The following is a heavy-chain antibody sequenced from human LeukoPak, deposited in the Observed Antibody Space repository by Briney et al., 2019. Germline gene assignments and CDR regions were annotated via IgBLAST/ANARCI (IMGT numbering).Heavy chain of an antibody. CDR3: AKVPGAPYYFDY. CDR2: ISGSGGST. CDR1: GFTLSRYA. J-gene: IGHJ4*02. Sequence: PGGSLRLSCATSGFTLSRYAMSWVRPAPGKGLELVSTISGSGGSTYYADSVKGRFTISRDNSKNTLYLQMNSLRAEDTAVYYCAKVPGAPYYFDYWGQGTLVTVSS. V-gene: IGHV3-23*01. D-gene: IGHD1-26*01.